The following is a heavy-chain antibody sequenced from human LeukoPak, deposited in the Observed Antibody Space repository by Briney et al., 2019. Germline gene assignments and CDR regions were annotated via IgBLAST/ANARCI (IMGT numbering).Heavy chain of an antibody. J-gene: IGHJ4*02. D-gene: IGHD6-13*01. CDR2: IWFVGGNK. CDR1: GFTFSSHG. V-gene: IGHV3-33*01. CDR3: ARVAPIYSSSLYYLDY. Sequence: GGSLRLSCAASGFTFSSHGMHWVRQAPGKGLEWVAVIWFVGGNKYYADSVKGRFTISRDNSMNTLYLQMKSLRGEDTAVYYCARVAPIYSSSLYYLDYWGQGTLVTVSS.